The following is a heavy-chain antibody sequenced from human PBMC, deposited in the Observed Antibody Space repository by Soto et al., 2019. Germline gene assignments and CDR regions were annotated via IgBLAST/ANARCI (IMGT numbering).Heavy chain of an antibody. D-gene: IGHD2-15*01. Sequence: SETLSLTCTVSGGSISSSSYYWGWIRQPPGKGLEWIGSIYYSGSTYYNPSLKSRVTISVDTSKNQFSLKLSSVTAADTAVYYCAAHCSGGSCYPRGFDYWGQGTLVTVSS. CDR2: IYYSGST. J-gene: IGHJ4*02. CDR1: GGSISSSSYY. V-gene: IGHV4-39*01. CDR3: AAHCSGGSCYPRGFDY.